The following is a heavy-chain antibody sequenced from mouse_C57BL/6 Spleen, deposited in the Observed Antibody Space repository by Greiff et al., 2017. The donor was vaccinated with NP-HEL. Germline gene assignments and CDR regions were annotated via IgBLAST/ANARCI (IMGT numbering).Heavy chain of an antibody. D-gene: IGHD2-4*01. CDR3: ARSGDYDRDYAMDY. CDR1: GYSFTSYY. V-gene: IGHV1-66*01. J-gene: IGHJ4*01. CDR2: IYPGSGNT. Sequence: QVQLKQSGPELVKPGASVKISCKASGYSFTSYYIHWVKQRPGQGLEWIGWIYPGSGNTKYNEKFKGKATLTADTSSSTAYMQLSSLTSEDSAVYYCARSGDYDRDYAMDYWGQGTSVTVSS.